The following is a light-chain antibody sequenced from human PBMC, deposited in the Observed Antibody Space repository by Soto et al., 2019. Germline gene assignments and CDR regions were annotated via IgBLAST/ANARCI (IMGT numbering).Light chain of an antibody. J-gene: IGKJ4*01. CDR2: DAS. CDR3: QQRSNWPPTLT. V-gene: IGKV3-11*01. CDR1: QSVSSN. Sequence: EILMTQSPATLSVSPGERATLSCRASQSVSSNLAWYQQKPGQAPRLLIYDASNRATGIPARFSGSGSGTDFTLTISSLEPEDFAVYYCQQRSNWPPTLTFGGGTKVDIK.